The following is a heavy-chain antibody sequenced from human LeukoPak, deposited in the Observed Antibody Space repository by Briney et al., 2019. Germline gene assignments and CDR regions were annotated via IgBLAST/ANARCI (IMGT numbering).Heavy chain of an antibody. CDR2: IYPGDSDT. CDR3: ARLTGSYSSARADV. CDR1: GYSFTSYW. V-gene: IGHV5-51*01. D-gene: IGHD6-19*01. Sequence: GESLKVSCKASGYSFTSYWIAWVRQMPGKGLEWMGIIYPGDSDTRYSPSFRGQVTISADKSISTAYLQWSSLKASDTALYYCARLTGSYSSARADVWGKGTAVTVSS. J-gene: IGHJ6*04.